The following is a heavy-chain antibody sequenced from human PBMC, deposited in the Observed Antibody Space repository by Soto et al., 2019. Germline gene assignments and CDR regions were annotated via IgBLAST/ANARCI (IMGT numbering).Heavy chain of an antibody. CDR2: INHSGST. CDR1: GGSFSGYY. V-gene: IGHV4-34*01. Sequence: SETLSLTCAVYGGSFSGYYWSWIRQPPGKGLEWIGEINHSGSTNYNPSLKSRVTISVDTSKFQFSLKLSSVTAADTAVYYCARDLSIAAAGTEWFDPWGQGTLVTVSS. D-gene: IGHD6-13*01. CDR3: ARDLSIAAAGTEWFDP. J-gene: IGHJ5*02.